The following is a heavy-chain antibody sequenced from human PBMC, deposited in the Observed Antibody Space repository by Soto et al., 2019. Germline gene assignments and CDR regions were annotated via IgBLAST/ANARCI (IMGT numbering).Heavy chain of an antibody. CDR1: VLSVSSRAVG. Sequence: HITFKESGPTLVKPTQTLTLTCTVSVLSVSSRAVGLAWFRKPPGKALEWLGIIYWNDDKRYSPSLKSRLTINKDTSKNHVVLTLTNMDAVDTGNYDCAHSPGGAAPDYWGQGTPVTVSS. V-gene: IGHV2-5*01. D-gene: IGHD3-16*01. CDR3: AHSPGGAAPDY. CDR2: IYWNDDK. J-gene: IGHJ4*02.